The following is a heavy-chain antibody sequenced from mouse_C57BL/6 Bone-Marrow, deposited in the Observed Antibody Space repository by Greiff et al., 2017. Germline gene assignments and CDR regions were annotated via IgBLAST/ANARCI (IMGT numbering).Heavy chain of an antibody. D-gene: IGHD2-3*01. CDR3: TRREWLLLDY. Sequence: QVQLQQSGAELVRPGASVTLSCKASGYTFTDYEMHWVKQTPVHGLEWIGAIDPETGGTAYNQKFKGKAILTADKSSSTAYMELRSLTSEDSAVYYCTRREWLLLDYWGQGTTLTVSS. J-gene: IGHJ2*01. CDR2: IDPETGGT. V-gene: IGHV1-15*01. CDR1: GYTFTDYE.